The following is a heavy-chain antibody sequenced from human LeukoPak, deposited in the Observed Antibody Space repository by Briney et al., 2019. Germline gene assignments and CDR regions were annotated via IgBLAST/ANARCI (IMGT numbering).Heavy chain of an antibody. J-gene: IGHJ5*02. CDR2: IWYDASNK. Sequence: GGSLRLSCAASGFTFSSFGMHWVRQAPGKGLEWVAVIWYDASNKYYADSVKGRVTISRDNSKNTLFLQMNSLRDDDTAVYYCVRGVGVSRFNYFDPWGQGTLVIVSS. CDR1: GFTFSSFG. CDR3: VRGVGVSRFNYFDP. D-gene: IGHD6-13*01. V-gene: IGHV3-33*01.